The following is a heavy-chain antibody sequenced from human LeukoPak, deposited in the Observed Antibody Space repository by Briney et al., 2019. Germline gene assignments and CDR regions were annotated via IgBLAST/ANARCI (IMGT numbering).Heavy chain of an antibody. Sequence: ASVKVSCKVSGYTLTELSMHWVRQAPGKGLEWMGGFDPEDGETIYAQKFQDRVTMTTDTSTTTAYMELRSLRSDDTAVYYCARVGNDYGDYGSDSDAFDIWGQGTMVTVSS. CDR2: FDPEDGET. J-gene: IGHJ3*02. CDR3: ARVGNDYGDYGSDSDAFDI. V-gene: IGHV1-24*01. CDR1: GYTLTELS. D-gene: IGHD4-17*01.